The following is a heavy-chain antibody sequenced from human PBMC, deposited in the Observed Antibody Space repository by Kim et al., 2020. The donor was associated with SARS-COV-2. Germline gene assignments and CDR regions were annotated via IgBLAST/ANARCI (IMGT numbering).Heavy chain of an antibody. CDR3: ARGTYYGSGSYYNVPDY. J-gene: IGHJ4*01. CDR1: GFTFSSYA. Sequence: GGSLRLSCAASGFTFSSYAMHWVRQAPGKGLEWVAVISYDGSNKYYADSVKGRFTISRDNSKNTLYLQMNSLRAEDTAVYYCARGTYYGSGSYYNVPDY. CDR2: ISYDGSNK. V-gene: IGHV3-30-3*01. D-gene: IGHD3-10*01.